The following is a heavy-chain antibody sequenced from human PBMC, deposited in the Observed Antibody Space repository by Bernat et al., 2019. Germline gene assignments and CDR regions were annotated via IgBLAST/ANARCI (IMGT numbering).Heavy chain of an antibody. D-gene: IGHD3-3*01. CDR3: ARDRKENYDFWSGYYLGGWFDP. V-gene: IGHV4-30-2*01. CDR1: GGSISSGGYS. Sequence: QLQLQESGSGLVKPSQTLSLTCAVSGGSISSGGYSWSWIRQPPGKGLEWIGYIYHSGSTYYNPSLKSRVTISVDRSKNQFSLKLSSVTAADTAVYYCARDRKENYDFWSGYYLGGWFDPWGQGTLVTVSS. J-gene: IGHJ5*02. CDR2: IYHSGST.